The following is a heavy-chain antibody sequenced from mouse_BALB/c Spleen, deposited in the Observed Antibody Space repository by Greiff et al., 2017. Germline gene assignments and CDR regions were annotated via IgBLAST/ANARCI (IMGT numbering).Heavy chain of an antibody. CDR2: IDPYNGGT. J-gene: IGHJ3*01. Sequence: EVQLQQSGAELVKPGASVKVSCTASGYTFTSYYMYWVKQSPGQSLEWIRYIDPYNGGTSYNQKFKGKATLTADKSSSTAYMHLNSLTSEDSAVYYCARGSDDDDGFAYWGQGTLVTVSA. D-gene: IGHD2-4*01. CDR1: GYTFTSYY. V-gene: IGHV1S135*01. CDR3: ARGSDDDDGFAY.